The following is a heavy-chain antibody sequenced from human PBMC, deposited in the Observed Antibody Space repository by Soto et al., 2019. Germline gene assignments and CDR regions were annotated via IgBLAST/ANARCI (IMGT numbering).Heavy chain of an antibody. V-gene: IGHV1-69*08. CDR2: IVPLLGTT. J-gene: IGHJ3*02. D-gene: IGHD3-10*02. CDR3: ARNLSGVAGTQAFDI. Sequence: QVQLVQSGAAVEKPGSSVKISCKASGDSFSSYTLSWMRQAPGHGLEWMGRIVPLLGTTNYAQKCQGSVTFTACKSTSKVYMKRRNLRAEDTALYYCARNLSGVAGTQAFDIWGQGTMVIVSS. CDR1: GDSFSSYT.